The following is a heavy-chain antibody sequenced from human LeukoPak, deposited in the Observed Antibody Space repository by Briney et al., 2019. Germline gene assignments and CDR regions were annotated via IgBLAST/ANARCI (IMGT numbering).Heavy chain of an antibody. CDR2: IFYSGST. V-gene: IGHV4-59*12. CDR1: GGSMNNYY. Sequence: PSETLSLTCTVSGGSMNNYYWNWIRQPPGKGLEWIGSIFYSGSTGYNPSLKSRVTISVDTSKNQFSLKLSSVTAADTAVYYCARGLRRYCSSTSCYAPHYYYYYMDVWGKGTTVTVSS. J-gene: IGHJ6*03. CDR3: ARGLRRYCSSTSCYAPHYYYYYMDV. D-gene: IGHD2-2*01.